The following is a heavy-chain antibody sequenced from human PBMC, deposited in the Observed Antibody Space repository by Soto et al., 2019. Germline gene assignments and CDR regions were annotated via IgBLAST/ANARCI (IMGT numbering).Heavy chain of an antibody. CDR3: ARAPGDPYYYGMDV. V-gene: IGHV3-21*01. J-gene: IGHJ6*02. CDR2: ISSSSSYI. D-gene: IGHD2-21*02. CDR1: GFTFSAYV. Sequence: EVEVLESGGGLVQPGGSLRLSCAASGFTFSAYVMSWVRQAPGKGLEWVSSISSSSSYIYYADSVKGRFTISRDNAKNSLYLQMNSLRAEDTAVYYCARAPGDPYYYGMDVWGQGTTVTVSS.